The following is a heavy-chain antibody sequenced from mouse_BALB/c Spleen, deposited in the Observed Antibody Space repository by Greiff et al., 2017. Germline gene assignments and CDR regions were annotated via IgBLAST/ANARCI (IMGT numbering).Heavy chain of an antibody. CDR1: GYTFTSYT. Sequence: VQLQQSAAELARPGASVKMSCKASGYTFTSYTMHWVKQRPGQGLEWIGYINPSSGYTEYNQKFKDKTTLTADKSSSTAYMQLSSLTSEDSAVYYCARWTTATGAMDYWGQGTSVTVSS. J-gene: IGHJ4*01. D-gene: IGHD1-2*01. V-gene: IGHV1-4*02. CDR3: ARWTTATGAMDY. CDR2: INPSSGYT.